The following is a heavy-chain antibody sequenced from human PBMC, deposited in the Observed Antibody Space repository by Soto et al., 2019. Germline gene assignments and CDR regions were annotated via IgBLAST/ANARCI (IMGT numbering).Heavy chain of an antibody. CDR3: AKDTGYTFGSLNY. D-gene: IGHD5-18*01. CDR1: GYTFTDYA. V-gene: IGHV1-3*01. J-gene: IGHJ4*02. CDR2: MNAGVGNT. Sequence: HVELVQSGADVKKPGASVTISCKASGYTFTDYALHWVRQAPGQRLEWMGWMNAGVGNTLYSQKFQGRITITRDTSASTAYMELNSLKSEDTAIYYCAKDTGYTFGSLNYWGPGTLVTVSS.